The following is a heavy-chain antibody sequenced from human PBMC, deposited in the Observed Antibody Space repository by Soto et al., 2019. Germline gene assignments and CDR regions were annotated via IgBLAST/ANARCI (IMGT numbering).Heavy chain of an antibody. V-gene: IGHV1-8*01. Sequence: QVQLVQSGAEVKRPGASVKISCKASGYTLTSYDINWVRQATGQGLEWMGWMDPNSGNTGYAQKFQGRVTMTRKTSINTVDMELSSLRSDDTAVYYCARAAPSGYVIDIWGQGTLVTVSS. D-gene: IGHD3-22*01. CDR1: GYTLTSYD. CDR2: MDPNSGNT. CDR3: ARAAPSGYVIDI. J-gene: IGHJ4*02.